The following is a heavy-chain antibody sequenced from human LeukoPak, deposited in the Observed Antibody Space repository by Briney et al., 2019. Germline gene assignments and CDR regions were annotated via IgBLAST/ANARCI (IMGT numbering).Heavy chain of an antibody. CDR2: IISDDSST. CDR3: AREMAYSSGRAFDI. D-gene: IGHD6-19*01. J-gene: IGHJ3*02. Sequence: PGGSLRLSRAASGFTFSSYWMHWVRQTPGKGLVWVSRIISDDSSTSYADSVKGRFTIYRDNAKNTLYLQMNSLRVEDTAVYYCAREMAYSSGRAFDIWGQGIMVTVSS. CDR1: GFTFSSYW. V-gene: IGHV3-74*01.